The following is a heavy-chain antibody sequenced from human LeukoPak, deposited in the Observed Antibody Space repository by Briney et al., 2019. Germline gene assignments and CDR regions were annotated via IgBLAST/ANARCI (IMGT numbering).Heavy chain of an antibody. D-gene: IGHD2-2*01. Sequence: GESLKISCKGSGYSYTTFWIAWVRQMPGKGLEWMGIIYPGASETRYSPSFQGQVTISVDKSISTAYLQWSSLKASDSAMYYCARGFCSGSGCDTWFDPWGQGTLVTVSS. CDR1: GYSYTTFW. V-gene: IGHV5-51*01. J-gene: IGHJ5*02. CDR3: ARGFCSGSGCDTWFDP. CDR2: IYPGASET.